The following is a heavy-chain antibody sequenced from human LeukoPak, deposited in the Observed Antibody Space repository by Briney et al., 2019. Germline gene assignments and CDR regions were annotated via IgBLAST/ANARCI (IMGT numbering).Heavy chain of an antibody. Sequence: SETLSLTCAVYGGSFSGYYWSWIRQPPGKGLEWIGYIYYSGSTYYNPSLKSRVTISVDTSKNQFSLKLSSVTAADTAVYYCARVVVAATAFDYWGQGTLVTVSS. D-gene: IGHD2-15*01. CDR2: IYYSGST. CDR1: GGSFSGYY. V-gene: IGHV4-34*01. J-gene: IGHJ4*02. CDR3: ARVVVAATAFDY.